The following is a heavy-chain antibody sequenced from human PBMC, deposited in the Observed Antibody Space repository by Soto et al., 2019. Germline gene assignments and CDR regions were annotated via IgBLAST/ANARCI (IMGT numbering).Heavy chain of an antibody. D-gene: IGHD5-12*01. CDR2: IWYDGRKE. V-gene: IGHV3-33*01. CDR3: ARDSCIVSTIKSFDY. CDR1: VFTFSTYG. J-gene: IGHJ4*02. Sequence: GGALRLSCSASVFTFSTYGMHWVRQAPGKGLEWVALIWYDGRKEDYADSVKGRFTISRDNSKNTLYLQMNSLRAEDTAVYYCARDSCIVSTIKSFDYWGQGTPVTVSS.